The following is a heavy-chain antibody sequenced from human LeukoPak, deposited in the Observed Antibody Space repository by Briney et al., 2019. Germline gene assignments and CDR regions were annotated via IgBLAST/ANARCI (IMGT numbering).Heavy chain of an antibody. CDR3: ARDLITPTAMVTGGFDY. J-gene: IGHJ4*02. V-gene: IGHV3-74*01. Sequence: PGGSLRLSCAASVFTFSIYWMHCVRQAPGKGLVWVSRINSDGSSTSYADSVKGRFTISRDNAKNTLYLQMNSLRAEDTAVYYCARDLITPTAMVTGGFDYWGQGTLVTVSS. CDR1: VFTFSIYW. D-gene: IGHD5-18*01. CDR2: INSDGSST.